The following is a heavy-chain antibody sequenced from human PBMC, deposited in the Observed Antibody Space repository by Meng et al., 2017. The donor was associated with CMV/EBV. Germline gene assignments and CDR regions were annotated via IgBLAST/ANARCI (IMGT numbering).Heavy chain of an antibody. CDR3: ARYLSIAAQFPREGMDV. D-gene: IGHD6-13*01. Sequence: GGSLRLSCAASGFTFSSYAMHWVRQAPGKGLEWVAVISYDGSNKYYADSVKGRFTISRDNSKNTVNLQMNSLRAEDTAVYYCARYLSIAAQFPREGMDVWGQGTTVTVSS. CDR2: ISYDGSNK. J-gene: IGHJ6*02. V-gene: IGHV3-30-3*01. CDR1: GFTFSSYA.